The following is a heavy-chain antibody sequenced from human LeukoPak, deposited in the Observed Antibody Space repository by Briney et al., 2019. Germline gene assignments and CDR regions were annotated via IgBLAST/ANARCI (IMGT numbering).Heavy chain of an antibody. CDR1: GYILTNFY. D-gene: IGHD5/OR15-5a*01. CDR2: IDPDSGVT. Sequence: ASVKVSCKASGYILTNFYMQWVRQAPGQGLEWMGWIDPDSGVTNYAQKFQGRVTLTRDTSISTAYMELSSLRSDDTAVYYCVRGVYGGDVWGKGTTVTVSS. CDR3: VRGVYGGDV. J-gene: IGHJ6*04. V-gene: IGHV1-2*02.